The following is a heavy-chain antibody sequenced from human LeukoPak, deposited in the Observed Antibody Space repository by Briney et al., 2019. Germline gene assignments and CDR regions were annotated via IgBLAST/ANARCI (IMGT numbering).Heavy chain of an antibody. CDR1: GFGFSSYG. Sequence: GGSLRLSCAASGFGFSSYGMHWVRQTPDKGLEWLALISYDGSTQHYAPSVKGRFTISRDNAKNTVDLQMNSLRPEDTAVYYCARDRYYFDYWGQGTLVTVSS. CDR3: ARDRYYFDY. J-gene: IGHJ4*02. CDR2: ISYDGSTQ. V-gene: IGHV3-30*03.